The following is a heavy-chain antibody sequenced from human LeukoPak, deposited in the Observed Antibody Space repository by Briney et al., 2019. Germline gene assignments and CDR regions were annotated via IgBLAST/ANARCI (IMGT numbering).Heavy chain of an antibody. CDR1: GGSISSSGYY. J-gene: IGHJ4*02. Sequence: PSETLSLTCTVSGGSISSSGYYWSWIRQHPGKGLEWIGYIYYTGSTYHNPSLQSRFTISVDTSKNQFSLKLSSVTAADTAVFYCARGGYYDNSAFETWGQGTLVTVSS. D-gene: IGHD3-22*01. CDR2: IYYTGST. V-gene: IGHV4-31*03. CDR3: ARGGYYDNSAFET.